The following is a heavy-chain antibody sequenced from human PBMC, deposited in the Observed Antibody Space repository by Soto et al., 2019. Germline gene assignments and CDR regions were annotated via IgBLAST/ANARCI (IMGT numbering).Heavy chain of an antibody. CDR1: GYSFTSYW. J-gene: IGHJ3*02. Sequence: PGDSLKISCKGSGYSFTSYWIGWVRQMPGKGLEWMGIIYPGDSDTRYSPSFQGQVTISADKSISTAYLQWSSLKASDTAMYYWARHPSVDTAMVGAFDIWGQGTMVTVSS. CDR3: ARHPSVDTAMVGAFDI. CDR2: IYPGDSDT. V-gene: IGHV5-51*01. D-gene: IGHD5-18*01.